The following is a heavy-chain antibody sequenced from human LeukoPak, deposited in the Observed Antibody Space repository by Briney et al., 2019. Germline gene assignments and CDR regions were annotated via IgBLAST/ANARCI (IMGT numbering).Heavy chain of an antibody. CDR3: ARDFPADIVLMVYWFDY. D-gene: IGHD2-8*01. CDR1: GFTFSDYY. Sequence: GGSLRLSCAASGFTFSDYYMSWIRQAPGKGLEWVSYMSSSGSTIYYADSVKGRFTISRDNAKNSLYLQMNSLRAEDTAVYYCARDFPADIVLMVYWFDYWGQGTLVTVSS. CDR2: MSSSGSTI. J-gene: IGHJ4*02. V-gene: IGHV3-11*04.